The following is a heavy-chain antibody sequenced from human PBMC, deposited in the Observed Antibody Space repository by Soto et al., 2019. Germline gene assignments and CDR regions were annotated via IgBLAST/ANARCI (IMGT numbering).Heavy chain of an antibody. Sequence: QVQLVESGGGVVQPGRSLRLSCAASGFTFSSYAMHGVRQAPGKGLEWVAVISYDGSNKYYADSVKGRFTISRDNSKNKRYLQMNSLRAEDTAVYYCARDKSPYSSGWHNRHFDYWGQGTLVTVSS. J-gene: IGHJ4*02. CDR3: ARDKSPYSSGWHNRHFDY. CDR1: GFTFSSYA. D-gene: IGHD6-19*01. CDR2: ISYDGSNK. V-gene: IGHV3-30-3*01.